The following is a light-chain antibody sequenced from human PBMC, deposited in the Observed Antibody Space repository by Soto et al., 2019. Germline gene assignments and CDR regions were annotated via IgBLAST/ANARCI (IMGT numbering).Light chain of an antibody. CDR2: KAS. J-gene: IGKJ1*01. Sequence: DIQMTPSPSTLSASVVDIVTITCRASQSISSWLAWYQQKPGKAPKLLIYKASTLKSGVPSRFSGSGSGTEFTLTISSLQPDDFATYYCQNYNSYSEEFGQGNKGDIK. V-gene: IGKV1-5*03. CDR1: QSISSW. CDR3: QNYNSYSEE.